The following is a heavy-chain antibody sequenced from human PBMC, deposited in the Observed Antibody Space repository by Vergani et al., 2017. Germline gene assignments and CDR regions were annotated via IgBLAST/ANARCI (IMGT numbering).Heavy chain of an antibody. D-gene: IGHD2-2*01. J-gene: IGHJ3*02. V-gene: IGHV1-69*06. CDR3: ARDPTSTEAFDI. Sequence: QVQLVQSGAEVKKPGSSAKVSCKASGGTFSSYAISWVRQAPGQGLEWMGGIIPIFGTANYAQKFQGRVTMTRDTSTSTVYMELSSLRSEDTAVYYCARDPTSTEAFDIWGQGTMVTVSS. CDR2: IIPIFGTA. CDR1: GGTFSSYA.